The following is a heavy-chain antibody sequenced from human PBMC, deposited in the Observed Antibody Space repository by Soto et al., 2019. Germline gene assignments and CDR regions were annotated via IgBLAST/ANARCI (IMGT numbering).Heavy chain of an antibody. CDR3: PNPPPSYPLLCGTAY. V-gene: IGHV3-23*01. Sequence: EVQLLESGGGLVQPGGSLRLSCAASGFTFSSYAMSWVRQAPGKGLEWVSAISGSGGSTYYADSVKGRFTISRDNSKNRLSLQMHTLRAEDRAVYYGPNPPPSYPLLCGTAYWGQGTLVTVSS. J-gene: IGHJ4*02. CDR1: GFTFSSYA. D-gene: IGHD2-2*01. CDR2: ISGSGGST.